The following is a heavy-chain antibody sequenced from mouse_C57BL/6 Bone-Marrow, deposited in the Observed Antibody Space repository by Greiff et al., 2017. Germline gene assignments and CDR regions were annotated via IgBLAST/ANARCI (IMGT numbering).Heavy chain of an antibody. CDR2: INPYNGGT. D-gene: IGHD3-2*02. Sequence: EVKLMESGPVLVKPGASVKMSCKASGYTFTDYYMNWVKQSHGKSLEWIGVINPYNGGTSYNQKFKGKATLTVDKSSSTAYMELNSLTSEDSAVYYCARRELRRAWFAYWGQGTLVTVSA. CDR3: ARRELRRAWFAY. J-gene: IGHJ3*01. CDR1: GYTFTDYY. V-gene: IGHV1-19*01.